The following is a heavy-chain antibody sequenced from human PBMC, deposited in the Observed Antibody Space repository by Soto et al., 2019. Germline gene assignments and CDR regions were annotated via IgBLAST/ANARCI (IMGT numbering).Heavy chain of an antibody. CDR1: GFTFGSYA. Sequence: PGGSLRLSCAASGFTFGSYAMSWVRQAPGKGLEWVSAISGSGGSTYYADSVKGRFTISRDNSKNTLYLQMNSLRAEDTAVYYCAKCGYSGYDLPPNWFDPWGQGTLVTVSS. CDR2: ISGSGGST. D-gene: IGHD5-12*01. V-gene: IGHV3-23*01. J-gene: IGHJ5*02. CDR3: AKCGYSGYDLPPNWFDP.